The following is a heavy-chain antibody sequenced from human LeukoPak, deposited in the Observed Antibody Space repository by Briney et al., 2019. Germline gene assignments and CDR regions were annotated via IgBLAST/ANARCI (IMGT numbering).Heavy chain of an antibody. CDR1: GGSFSGYY. Sequence: SETLSLTCAVYGGSFSGYYWSWIRQPPGKGLEWIGEFNHSGSKSRVTISIDTSKNQFSLKLSSVTAADTAVYYCARGHTRITMIRGSRSAYYFDYWGQGTLVTVSS. CDR3: ARGHTRITMIRGSRSAYYFDY. V-gene: IGHV4-34*01. CDR2: FNHSGS. D-gene: IGHD3-10*01. J-gene: IGHJ4*02.